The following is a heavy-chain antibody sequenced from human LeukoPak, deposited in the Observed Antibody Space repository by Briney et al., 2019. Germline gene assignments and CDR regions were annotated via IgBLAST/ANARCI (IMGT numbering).Heavy chain of an antibody. D-gene: IGHD3-10*01. V-gene: IGHV4-38-2*02. J-gene: IGHJ4*02. CDR1: GYSISSGYS. CDR3: ARGKGY. CDR2: VYHSGGT. Sequence: SETLSLTCTVSGYSISSGYSWGWVRQPPGKGLEWIGSVYHSGGTYYNPSLKSRVTISVDTSKNQFSLKLSSVTAADTAVYYCARGKGYWGQGTLVTVSS.